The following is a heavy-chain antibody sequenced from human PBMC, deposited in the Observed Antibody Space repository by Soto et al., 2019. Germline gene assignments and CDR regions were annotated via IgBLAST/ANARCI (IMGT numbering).Heavy chain of an antibody. CDR3: ARGGGGDLKPYNWFDP. D-gene: IGHD2-21*02. CDR2: INHSGST. J-gene: IGHJ5*02. V-gene: IGHV4-34*01. Sequence: KSSETLSLTCAVYGGSFSGYYWSWIRQPPGKGLEWIGEINHSGSTNYNPSLKSRVTISVDTSKNQFSLKLSSVTAADTAVYYCARGGGGDLKPYNWFDPWGQGTLVTVSS. CDR1: GGSFSGYY.